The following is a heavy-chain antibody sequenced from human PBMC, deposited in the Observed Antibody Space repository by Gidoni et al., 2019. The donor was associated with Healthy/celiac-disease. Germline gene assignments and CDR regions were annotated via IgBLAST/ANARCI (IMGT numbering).Heavy chain of an antibody. V-gene: IGHV3-30*04. Sequence: QVQLVESGGGVVQPGRSLRLSCAASGFTFSSYAMHWVRQAPGKGLEWVAVISYDGSNKYYADSVKGRFTISRDNSKNTLYLQMNSLRAEDTAVYYCARDPGEDSGYDSVAFDIWGQGTMVTVSS. CDR3: ARDPGEDSGYDSVAFDI. D-gene: IGHD5-12*01. CDR1: GFTFSSYA. J-gene: IGHJ3*02. CDR2: ISYDGSNK.